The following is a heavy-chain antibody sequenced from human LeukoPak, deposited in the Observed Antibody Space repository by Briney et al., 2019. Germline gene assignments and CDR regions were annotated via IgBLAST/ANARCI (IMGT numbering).Heavy chain of an antibody. V-gene: IGHV3-30*03. CDR2: ISYDGSNK. D-gene: IGHD5-24*01. Sequence: PGGSLRLSCAASGFTFSSYGMHWVRQAPGKGLEWVAVISYDGSNKYYADSVKGRFTISRDNSKNTLYLQMNSLRAEDTAVYYCARDGADGYKVLDVWGKGTTVTVSS. CDR3: ARDGADGYKVLDV. CDR1: GFTFSSYG. J-gene: IGHJ6*04.